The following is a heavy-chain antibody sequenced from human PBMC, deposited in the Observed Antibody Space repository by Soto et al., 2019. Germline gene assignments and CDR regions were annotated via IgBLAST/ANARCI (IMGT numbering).Heavy chain of an antibody. CDR1: GDSINSNYC. V-gene: IGHV4-4*02. CDR2: IYYSGGT. D-gene: IGHD6-19*01. CDR3: ARDTGWGLGY. J-gene: IGHJ4*02. Sequence: QVQLQESGPGLVRPSGTLSLTCAVSGDSINSNYCWTWVRQPPGKGLEWIAEIYYSGGTSYNPSLKSCVTISMDKSKNPFSLNLTSVTAADTAMNYCARDTGWGLGYWGQGTLVTVSS.